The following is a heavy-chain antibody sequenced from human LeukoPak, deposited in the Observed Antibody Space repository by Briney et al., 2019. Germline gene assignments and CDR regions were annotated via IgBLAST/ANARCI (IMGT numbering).Heavy chain of an antibody. Sequence: GGSLRLSCAASGFTFSSYAMSWVRQAPGKGLEWVSTISGSGGSTYYADSVKGRFTISRDNAKNSLYLQMNSLRAEDTAVYYCARSEVGATGNWGQGTLVTVSS. CDR2: ISGSGGST. CDR1: GFTFSSYA. D-gene: IGHD1-26*01. CDR3: ARSEVGATGN. J-gene: IGHJ4*02. V-gene: IGHV3-23*01.